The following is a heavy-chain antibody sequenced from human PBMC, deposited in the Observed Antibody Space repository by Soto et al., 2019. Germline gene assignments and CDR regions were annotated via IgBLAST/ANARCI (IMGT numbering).Heavy chain of an antibody. CDR3: ARQDGYALYYFDS. J-gene: IGHJ4*02. V-gene: IGHV5-51*01. Sequence: GESLKISCNGSGYSFNNYWIGWVRQMPGKGLEWMGIIYPGDSDTRYSPSFRGQVTISADKSISSAYLQWSSLKASDTAMYYCARQDGYALYYFDSWGQGTLVTVSS. D-gene: IGHD5-12*01. CDR2: IYPGDSDT. CDR1: GYSFNNYW.